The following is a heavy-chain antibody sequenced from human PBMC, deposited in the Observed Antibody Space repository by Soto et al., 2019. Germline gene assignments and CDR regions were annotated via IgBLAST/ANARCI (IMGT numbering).Heavy chain of an antibody. V-gene: IGHV3-53*01. D-gene: IGHD3-3*01. CDR3: AKSSEWPNRYFDY. J-gene: IGHJ4*02. CDR2: IYSGGST. CDR1: GFTVSSNY. Sequence: PGGSLRLSCAASGFTVSSNYMSWVRQAPGKGLEWVSVIYSGGSTYYADSVKGRFTISRDNSKNTLYLQMNSLRAEDTAVYYCAKSSEWPNRYFDYWGQGTQVTVSS.